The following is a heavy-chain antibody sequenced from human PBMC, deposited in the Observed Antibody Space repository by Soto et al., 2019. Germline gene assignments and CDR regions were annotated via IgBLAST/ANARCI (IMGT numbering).Heavy chain of an antibody. V-gene: IGHV1-58*01. Sequence: GASVKVSCKASGFTFTSSAVQWVRQARGQRLEWIGWIVVGSGNTNYAQKFQERVTITRDMSTSTAYMELSSLRSEDTAVYYCAVYYYDSSGYYRSLDYWGPGTLVTVSS. J-gene: IGHJ4*02. CDR3: AVYYYDSSGYYRSLDY. CDR1: GFTFTSSA. CDR2: IVVGSGNT. D-gene: IGHD3-22*01.